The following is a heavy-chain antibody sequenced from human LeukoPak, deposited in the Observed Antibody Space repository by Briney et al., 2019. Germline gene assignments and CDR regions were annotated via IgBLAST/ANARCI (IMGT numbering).Heavy chain of an antibody. CDR1: GFTFSSYA. Sequence: GGSLRLSCAASGFTFSSYAMSWVRQAPGKGLEWVSAISGSGGSTYYADSVKGRFTISRDNSKNTLYLQMNSLRAEDTAVYYSAKDLSAAGGFDYWGQGTLVTVSS. CDR2: ISGSGGST. D-gene: IGHD6-13*01. CDR3: AKDLSAAGGFDY. V-gene: IGHV3-23*01. J-gene: IGHJ4*02.